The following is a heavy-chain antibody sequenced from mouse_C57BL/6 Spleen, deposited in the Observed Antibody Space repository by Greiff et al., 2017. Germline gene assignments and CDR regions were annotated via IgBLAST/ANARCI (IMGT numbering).Heavy chain of an antibody. Sequence: VQLQQPGAELVMPGASVKLSCKASGYTFTSYWMHWVKQRPGQGLEWIGEIDPSDSYTNYNQKFKGKSTLTVDKSSSTAYMQLSSLTSEDSAVYYCAREGGLRDYAMDYWGQGTSVTVSS. CDR1: GYTFTSYW. CDR2: IDPSDSYT. J-gene: IGHJ4*01. CDR3: AREGGLRDYAMDY. D-gene: IGHD2-4*01. V-gene: IGHV1-69*01.